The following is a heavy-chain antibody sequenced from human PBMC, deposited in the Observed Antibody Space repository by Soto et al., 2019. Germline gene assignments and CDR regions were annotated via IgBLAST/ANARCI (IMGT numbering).Heavy chain of an antibody. D-gene: IGHD4-17*01. Sequence: ASVKVSCKASGYTFTSYGISWVRQAPGKGLEWMGGFDPEDGETIYAQKFQGRVTMTEDTSTDTAYMELSSLRSEDTAVYYCATPPHGDYGGWGQGTLVTVSS. CDR2: FDPEDGET. V-gene: IGHV1-24*01. CDR3: ATPPHGDYGG. CDR1: GYTFTSYG. J-gene: IGHJ4*02.